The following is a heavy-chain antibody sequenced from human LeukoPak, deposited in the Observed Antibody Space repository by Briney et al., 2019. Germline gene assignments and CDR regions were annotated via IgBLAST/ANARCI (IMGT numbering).Heavy chain of an antibody. J-gene: IGHJ4*02. CDR2: ISWNSGNI. D-gene: IGHD4-17*01. V-gene: IGHV3-9*01. Sequence: GGSLRLSCAASGFTFDDYAMHWVRQAPGKGLEWVSGISWNSGNIDYADSVKGRFTISRDNAKNSLYLQMNSLRAEDTALYYCAKDMRWGWTSDYAIHGFDYWGQGTLVTVSS. CDR1: GFTFDDYA. CDR3: AKDMRWGWTSDYAIHGFDY.